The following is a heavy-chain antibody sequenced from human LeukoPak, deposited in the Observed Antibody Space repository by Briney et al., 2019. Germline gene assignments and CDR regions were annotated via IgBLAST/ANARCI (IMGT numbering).Heavy chain of an antibody. CDR1: GGSMNTYY. Sequence: SETLSLTCTVSGGSMNTYYLSWFRQPPGRGLEWIGYIYYSGSTNYNPSLKSRVTISVDTSKNQFSLKLSSVTAADTAVYSCARGGWYLDFWGRGTLVTVSS. V-gene: IGHV4-59*01. CDR3: ARGGWYLDF. J-gene: IGHJ2*01. CDR2: IYYSGST.